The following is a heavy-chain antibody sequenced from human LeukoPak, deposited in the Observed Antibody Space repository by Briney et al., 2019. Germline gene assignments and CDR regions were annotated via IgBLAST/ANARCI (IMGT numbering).Heavy chain of an antibody. Sequence: GGSLRLSCAASGFNFGSYYMTWVRQAPGKGLEWVSVISDSGDNTYYADSVKGRSTVSRDNSRDTLYLQMNSLRAEDTALYYCAKKIGTGPGHNWFDPWGQGTLVTVSS. J-gene: IGHJ5*02. CDR2: ISDSGDNT. D-gene: IGHD2-8*02. CDR1: GFNFGSYY. V-gene: IGHV3-23*01. CDR3: AKKIGTGPGHNWFDP.